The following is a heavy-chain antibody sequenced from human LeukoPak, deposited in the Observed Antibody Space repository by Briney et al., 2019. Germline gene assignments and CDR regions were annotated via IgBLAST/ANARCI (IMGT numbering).Heavy chain of an antibody. CDR3: ARGLKPPWDSTDYHD. Sequence: ASVKVSCKASGYTFTSYGISWVRQAPGQGLEWMGWISAYNGNTNYAQKPQGRVTVTRDTSTSTVYMELSSLRSKDTAVYYCARGLKPPWDSTDYHDWGQGTLVTVSS. J-gene: IGHJ4*02. V-gene: IGHV1-18*01. CDR2: ISAYNGNT. D-gene: IGHD2-2*01. CDR1: GYTFTSYG.